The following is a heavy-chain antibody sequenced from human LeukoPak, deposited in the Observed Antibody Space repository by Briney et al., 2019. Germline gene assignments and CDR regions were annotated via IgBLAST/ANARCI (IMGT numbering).Heavy chain of an antibody. V-gene: IGHV1-8*03. J-gene: IGHJ5*02. CDR3: ARVRLRNGYNWFDP. Sequence: ASVKVSCKASGYTFTDYYINWVRQAPGQGLEWMGWMSPDGGDTGYAHKFQGRVTITRNTSITTAYMELRSLTFEDTAVYYCARVRLRNGYNWFDPWGQGTLVTVSS. CDR2: MSPDGGDT. CDR1: GYTFTDYY. D-gene: IGHD3-3*01.